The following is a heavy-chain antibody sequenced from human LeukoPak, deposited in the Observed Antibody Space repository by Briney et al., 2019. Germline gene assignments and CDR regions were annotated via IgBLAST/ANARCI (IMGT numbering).Heavy chain of an antibody. CDR1: GFTFSSYW. Sequence: PGGSLRLSCAASGFTFSSYWMSWVRQAPGKGLEWVANIKQDGSEKYYVDSVKDRFTISRDNAKNSLYLQMNSLRAEDTAVYYCARDKIVGATNFDYWGQGTLVTVSS. CDR3: ARDKIVGATNFDY. CDR2: IKQDGSEK. V-gene: IGHV3-7*01. J-gene: IGHJ4*02. D-gene: IGHD1-26*01.